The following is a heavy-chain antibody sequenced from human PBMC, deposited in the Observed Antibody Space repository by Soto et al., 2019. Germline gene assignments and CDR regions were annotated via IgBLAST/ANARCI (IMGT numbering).Heavy chain of an antibody. CDR2: IKSIGDGGTT. CDR1: GFTFRSTW. Sequence: EVQLVESGGGLVKPGGSLRLACAASGFTFRSTWMNWVRQAPGKGLEWVGRIKSIGDGGTTDYAAPVKGRFTISRDDSKDTLYLQMSSLTAEDTAVYFCSTDPPKLLGPFDYWGQGTLVTVS. V-gene: IGHV3-15*07. CDR3: STDPPKLLGPFDY. J-gene: IGHJ4*02.